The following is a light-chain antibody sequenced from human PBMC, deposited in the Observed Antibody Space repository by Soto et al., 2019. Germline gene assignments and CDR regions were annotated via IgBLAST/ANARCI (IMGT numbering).Light chain of an antibody. CDR2: GPA. CDR3: QQYTESPLT. Sequence: EIVLTQSPGTLSLSPGERATLSCGASQSISSSYLAWYQKKPGQAPRPLIYGPANRATGIPDRFSARGSGTDFTLTISGLEPEDSAVYYCQQYTESPLTFGGGTKEEMK. V-gene: IGKV3-20*01. J-gene: IGKJ4*01. CDR1: QSISSSY.